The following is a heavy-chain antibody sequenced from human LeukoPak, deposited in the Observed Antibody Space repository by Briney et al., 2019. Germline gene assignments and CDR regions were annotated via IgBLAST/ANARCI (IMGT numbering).Heavy chain of an antibody. CDR3: ARMVVVITRDAFDI. V-gene: IGHV4-39*07. J-gene: IGHJ3*02. D-gene: IGHD3-22*01. Sequence: NSSETLSLTCTVSGDSISSSPYFCGWLRQPPGKGLEWIGSINYSGNTYFNPSLQSRVAISVDTSKNQFSLKLSSVTAADTAVYYCARMVVVITRDAFDIWGQGTMVTVSS. CDR2: INYSGNT. CDR1: GDSISSSPYF.